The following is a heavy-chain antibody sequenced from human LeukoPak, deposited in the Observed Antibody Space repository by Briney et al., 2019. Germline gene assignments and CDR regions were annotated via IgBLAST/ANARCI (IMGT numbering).Heavy chain of an antibody. CDR3: ARVSGRGDDFWSGYFTPPHYYYMDV. Sequence: QPGGSLRLSCAASGFIFTDYWMSWVRQAPGKGLEWVANIKQDGSEKYYVDSVKGRFTISRDNAKNSLYLQMNSLRAEDTAVYYCARVSGRGDDFWSGYFTPPHYYYMDVWGKGTTVTVSS. D-gene: IGHD3-3*01. J-gene: IGHJ6*03. V-gene: IGHV3-7*01. CDR1: GFIFTDYW. CDR2: IKQDGSEK.